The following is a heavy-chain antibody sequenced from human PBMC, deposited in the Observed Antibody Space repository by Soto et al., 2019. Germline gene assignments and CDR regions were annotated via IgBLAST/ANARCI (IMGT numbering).Heavy chain of an antibody. CDR3: ARDPTAMEYYYYYGMDV. D-gene: IGHD5-18*01. Sequence: NPSETLSLTCAVSGGSISSSNWWSWVRQPPGKGLEWIGEIYHSGSTNYNPSLKSRVTISVDKSKNQFSLKLSSVTAADTAVYYCARDPTAMEYYYYYGMDVWGQGTTVTVSS. V-gene: IGHV4-4*02. CDR2: IYHSGST. CDR1: GGSISSSNW. J-gene: IGHJ6*02.